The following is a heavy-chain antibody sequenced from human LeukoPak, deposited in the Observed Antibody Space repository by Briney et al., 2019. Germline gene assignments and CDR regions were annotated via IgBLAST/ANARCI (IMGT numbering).Heavy chain of an antibody. CDR2: INHSGST. J-gene: IGHJ3*02. V-gene: IGHV4-34*01. Sequence: SEPLSLTCALYGGSFSGYYWSWLRQPPGKGLEGLGEINHSGSTNYNPSLKSRVTISVDTSKNQFSLKLSSVTAADTAVYYCASSYYDILTGREDAFDIWGQGTMVTVSS. CDR1: GGSFSGYY. CDR3: ASSYYDILTGREDAFDI. D-gene: IGHD3-9*01.